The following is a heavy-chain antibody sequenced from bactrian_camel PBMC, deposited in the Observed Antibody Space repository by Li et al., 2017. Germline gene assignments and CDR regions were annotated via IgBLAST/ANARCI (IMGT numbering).Heavy chain of an antibody. CDR3: AGDLVGGSWYGPYNY. CDR1: GHSRGSNC. Sequence: HVQLVESGGGSVQTGGSLRLSCVVSGHSRGSNCVGWYRLPPGRAPAEREGIAAIRRSGGETWYAGSVKGRFTISRDNARNTVSLQMNSLKPEDTATYYCAGDLVGGSWYGPYNYWGQGTQVTVS. D-gene: IGHD6*01. V-gene: IGHV3-3*01. CDR2: IRRSGGET. J-gene: IGHJ4*01.